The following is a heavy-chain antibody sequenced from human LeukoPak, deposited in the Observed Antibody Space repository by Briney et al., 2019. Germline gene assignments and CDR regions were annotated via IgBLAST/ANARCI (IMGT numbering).Heavy chain of an antibody. J-gene: IGHJ4*02. CDR1: GFTFSSYS. CDR2: ISSSSSYI. CDR3: ARSRGAGPGAYFDY. D-gene: IGHD6-19*01. V-gene: IGHV3-21*04. Sequence: PGGSLRLSCAASGFTFSSYSMNWVRQAPGKGLEWVSSISSSSSYIYYADSVKGRFTISRDNAKNSLFLQMNSLRAEDTAVYYCARSRGAGPGAYFDYWGQGTLVTVSS.